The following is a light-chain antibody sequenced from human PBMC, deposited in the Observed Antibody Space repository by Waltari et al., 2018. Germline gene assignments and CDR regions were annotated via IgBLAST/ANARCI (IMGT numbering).Light chain of an antibody. CDR3: QSADSSGTWV. Sequence: SYELTQPPPVSVSPGQTARITCSADALPQQYAYWYQQKPGQAPVLVIYKDNERPSGIPERFSGSSSGTTVTLTISGGQAEDEADYYCQSADSSGTWVFGGGTKLTVI. J-gene: IGLJ3*02. CDR1: ALPQQY. V-gene: IGLV3-25*03. CDR2: KDN.